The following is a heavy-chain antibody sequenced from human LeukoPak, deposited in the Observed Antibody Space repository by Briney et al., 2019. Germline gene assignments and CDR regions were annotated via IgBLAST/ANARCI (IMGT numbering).Heavy chain of an antibody. Sequence: SQSLSLTCTVSGGSISSGSYYWSWIRQPAGTGLEWIGRIYTSGSTNYNPSLKSRVTISVDTSKNQFSLKLSSVTAADTAVYYCARLGRVLTGYHNPGGYYYYDYMDVWGKGTTVTVSS. CDR2: IYTSGST. D-gene: IGHD3-9*01. J-gene: IGHJ6*03. CDR3: ARLGRVLTGYHNPGGYYYYDYMDV. CDR1: GGSISSGSYY. V-gene: IGHV4-61*02.